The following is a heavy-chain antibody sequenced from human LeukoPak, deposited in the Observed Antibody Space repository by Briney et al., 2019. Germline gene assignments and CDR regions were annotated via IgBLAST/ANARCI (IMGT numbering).Heavy chain of an antibody. CDR1: GFTFSGHW. V-gene: IGHV3-74*01. J-gene: IGHJ6*03. Sequence: PGGSLRLSCAVSGFTFSGHWMFWVRQAPGKGLEWVSSTNSDGSSRGYTDSVKGRFTVSRDNAKNSLYLQMNSLRVEDTAIYYCARDPYNGAYSEGYYYYYMDVWGKGTTVTVSS. CDR3: ARDPYNGAYSEGYYYYYMDV. CDR2: TNSDGSSR. D-gene: IGHD1-1*01.